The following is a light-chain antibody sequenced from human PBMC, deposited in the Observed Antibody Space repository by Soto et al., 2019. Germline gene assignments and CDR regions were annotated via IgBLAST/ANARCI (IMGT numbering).Light chain of an antibody. J-gene: IGLJ2*01. CDR2: DNT. Sequence: QSALTQPPSVSGAPGQRVTISCTGSSSNIGAGYDVHWYQQLPGTAPKLLIYDNTSRPSGVPDRFSGSKSGTSASLAITGLQAEDEADYYCQSYDSRLSRVFGGGTQLTVL. V-gene: IGLV1-40*01. CDR3: QSYDSRLSRV. CDR1: SSNIGAGYD.